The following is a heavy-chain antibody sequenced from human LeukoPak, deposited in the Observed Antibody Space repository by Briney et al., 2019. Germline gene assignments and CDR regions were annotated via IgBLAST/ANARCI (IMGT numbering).Heavy chain of an antibody. J-gene: IGHJ4*02. Sequence: SETLSLTCAVSGGSINSGGYSWRWIRQPPGKGLEWIGYIYHSGSTYYNPSLKSRVTISVDTSKNQFSLKLSSVTAADTAVYYCARDFGGDQTYFDYWGQGTLVTVSS. CDR3: ARDFGGDQTYFDY. V-gene: IGHV4-30-2*01. CDR1: GGSINSGGYS. D-gene: IGHD2-21*02. CDR2: IYHSGST.